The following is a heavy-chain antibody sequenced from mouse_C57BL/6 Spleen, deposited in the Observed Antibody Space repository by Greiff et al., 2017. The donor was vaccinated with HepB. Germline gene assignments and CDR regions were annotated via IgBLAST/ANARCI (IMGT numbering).Heavy chain of an antibody. V-gene: IGHV1-59*01. J-gene: IGHJ3*01. CDR2: IDPSDSYT. D-gene: IGHD1-1*01. Sequence: QVHVKQPGAELVRPGTSVKLSCKASGYTFTSYWMHWVKQRPGQGLEWIGVIDPSDSYTNYNQKFKGKATLTVDTSSSTAYMQLSSLTSEDSAVYYCARGGYYYGSSYPAWFAYWGQGTLVTVSA. CDR1: GYTFTSYW. CDR3: ARGGYYYGSSYPAWFAY.